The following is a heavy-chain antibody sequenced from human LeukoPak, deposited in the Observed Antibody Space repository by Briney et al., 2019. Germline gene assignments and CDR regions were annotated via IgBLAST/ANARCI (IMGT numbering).Heavy chain of an antibody. CDR2: IYYSGST. D-gene: IGHD2-2*02. Sequence: SETLSLTCTVSGGSISSYYWSWIRQPPGKGLEWIGYIYYSGSTNYNPSLKSRVTISVDTSKNQFSLKLSSVTAADTAVYYWAREIVVVPAAIMDVWGKGTTVTVSS. V-gene: IGHV4-59*01. CDR1: GGSISSYY. CDR3: AREIVVVPAAIMDV. J-gene: IGHJ6*04.